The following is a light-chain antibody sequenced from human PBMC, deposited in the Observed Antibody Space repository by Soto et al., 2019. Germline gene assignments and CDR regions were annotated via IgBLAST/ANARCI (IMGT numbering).Light chain of an antibody. Sequence: DIQMTQSPSTLSASVGDRVTITCRASQNIYTWLAWNQQKPGKAPKLLLYKASNLESGVPSRFSGSGSGTEFTLTISSLQPDDFVTYYCLQYNSFPWTFGQGTKLEIK. CDR1: QNIYTW. J-gene: IGKJ1*01. CDR3: LQYNSFPWT. V-gene: IGKV1-5*03. CDR2: KAS.